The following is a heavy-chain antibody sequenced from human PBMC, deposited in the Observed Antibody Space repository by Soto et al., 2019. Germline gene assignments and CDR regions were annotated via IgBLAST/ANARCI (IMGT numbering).Heavy chain of an antibody. J-gene: IGHJ4*02. Sequence: VSVKVSCKVSGYTLTELSMHWVRQAPGKGLEWMGGFDPEDGETIYAQKFQGRVTMTEDTSTDTAYMELSSLRSEDTAVYYCATGDPRSGYYSYYFAYWGQGTLVTVSS. CDR1: GYTLTELS. CDR2: FDPEDGET. D-gene: IGHD3-22*01. V-gene: IGHV1-24*01. CDR3: ATGDPRSGYYSYYFAY.